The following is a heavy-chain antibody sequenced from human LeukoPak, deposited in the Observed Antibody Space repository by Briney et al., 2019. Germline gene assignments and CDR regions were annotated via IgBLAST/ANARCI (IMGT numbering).Heavy chain of an antibody. Sequence: GGSLRLSCTASGFTFSDYYMSWIRQAPGKGLEWVSYISKTDSSTNYADSVRGRFTISRDDAKSSLYLQMNSLRAEDTAVYYCARDSGYWGQGTLVTVSS. CDR2: ISKTDSST. D-gene: IGHD1-26*01. J-gene: IGHJ4*02. CDR3: ARDSGY. V-gene: IGHV3-11*04. CDR1: GFTFSDYY.